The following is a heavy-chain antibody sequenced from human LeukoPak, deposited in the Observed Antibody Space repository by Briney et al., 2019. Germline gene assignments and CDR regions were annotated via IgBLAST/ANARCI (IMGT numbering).Heavy chain of an antibody. CDR3: ARPGTIFGVVIS. Sequence: GESLKISCKGSGYSFTSYWIGWVRQMPGKGPEWMGIIYPGDSDTRYSPSFQCQVTLPADKSIRTAYLQWSSLKASDTAMYYCARPGTIFGVVISWGQGTLVTVSS. D-gene: IGHD3-3*01. J-gene: IGHJ4*02. V-gene: IGHV5-51*01. CDR1: GYSFTSYW. CDR2: IYPGDSDT.